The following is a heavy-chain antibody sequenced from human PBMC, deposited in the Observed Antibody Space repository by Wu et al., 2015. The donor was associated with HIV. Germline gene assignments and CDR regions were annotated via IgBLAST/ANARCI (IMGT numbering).Heavy chain of an antibody. D-gene: IGHD3-10*01. Sequence: QVQLVQSGAEVKKPGASVKVSCKASGYTFTSYGISWVRQAPGQGLEWMGWISAYNGNTNYAQKLQGRVTMTTDTSTSTAYMELRSLRSDDNGRCINCAREINGSVTKDALYIW. CDR2: ISAYNGNT. V-gene: IGHV1-18*01. J-gene: IGHJ3*02. CDR1: GYTFTSYG. CDR3: AREINGSVTKDALYI.